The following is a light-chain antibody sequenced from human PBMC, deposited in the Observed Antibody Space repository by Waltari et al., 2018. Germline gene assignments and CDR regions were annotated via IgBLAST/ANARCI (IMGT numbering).Light chain of an antibody. CDR1: SSDVGSYNL. Sequence: QSALTQPASVSGSPGQSITISCTGTSSDVGSYNLFSWYQQHPGKAPKLMIYEGSKRPSVVSNRFSGSKSGNTASLTISGLQAEDEADYYCCSYAGSSTYAVFGGGTQLTVL. V-gene: IGLV2-23*01. CDR2: EGS. J-gene: IGLJ7*01. CDR3: CSYAGSSTYAV.